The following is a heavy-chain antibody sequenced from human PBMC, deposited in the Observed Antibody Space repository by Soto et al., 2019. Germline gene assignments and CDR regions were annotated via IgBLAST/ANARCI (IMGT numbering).Heavy chain of an antibody. J-gene: IGHJ6*02. V-gene: IGHV1-8*01. CDR1: GYTFTSYD. Sequence: QVQLVQSGAEVKKPGASVKVSCKASGYTFTSYDINWVRQATGQGLEWMGWMNPNSGNTGYAQKFQGRVTMTRNTSISTAYMELSSLRSEDTAVYYCARGGYDSSGYRYLFYYYGMDVWGQGTTVTVSS. CDR3: ARGGYDSSGYRYLFYYYGMDV. CDR2: MNPNSGNT. D-gene: IGHD3-22*01.